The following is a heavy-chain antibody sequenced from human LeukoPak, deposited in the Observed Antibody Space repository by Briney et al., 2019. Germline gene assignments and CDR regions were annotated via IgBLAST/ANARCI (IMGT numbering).Heavy chain of an antibody. J-gene: IGHJ4*02. D-gene: IGHD4-17*01. CDR3: YSRTVTTIDY. V-gene: IGHV3-48*03. Sequence: GGSLRLSCAASGFTFSSYEMNWVRQAPGKGLEWVSYISSSGSTIYYADSVKGRFTISRDNSKNTLYLQMNSLRAEDTAVYYCYSRTVTTIDYWGQGTLVTVSS. CDR2: ISSSGSTI. CDR1: GFTFSSYE.